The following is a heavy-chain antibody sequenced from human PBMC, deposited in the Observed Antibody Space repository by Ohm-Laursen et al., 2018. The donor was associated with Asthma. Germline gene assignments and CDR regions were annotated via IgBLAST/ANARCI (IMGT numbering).Heavy chain of an antibody. V-gene: IGHV1-18*04. J-gene: IGHJ4*02. CDR3: AREGAVAGYFDY. CDR1: GYTFTSYG. D-gene: IGHD6-19*01. Sequence: ASVKVSCKASGYTFTSYGISWVRQAPGQGLEWMGWISAYNGNTNYAQKLQGRVTMTTDTSTSTACMELRSLRSGDTAVYYCAREGAVAGYFDYWGQGTLVTVSS. CDR2: ISAYNGNT.